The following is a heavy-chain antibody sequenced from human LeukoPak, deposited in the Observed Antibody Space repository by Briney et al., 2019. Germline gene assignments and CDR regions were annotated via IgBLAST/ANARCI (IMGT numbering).Heavy chain of an antibody. J-gene: IGHJ6*03. CDR1: GGSLSNYY. CDR2: MYTGGST. D-gene: IGHD6-13*01. Sequence: SSETLSLTCTVSGGSLSNYYWSWIRQPAGKGLEWIGRMYTGGSTDYNPSLKSRVTMSVDTSKNQFSLKLSSVTAADTAVYYCARDQQYYYYMDVWGKGTTVTVSS. V-gene: IGHV4-4*07. CDR3: ARDQQYYYYMDV.